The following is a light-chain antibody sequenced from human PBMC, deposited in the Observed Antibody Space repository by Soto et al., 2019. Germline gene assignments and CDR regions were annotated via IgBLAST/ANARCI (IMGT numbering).Light chain of an antibody. J-gene: IGLJ1*01. CDR2: SNN. V-gene: IGLV1-47*01. CDR3: AAWYDSLSGLYV. Sequence: QSVLTQPPSASGTPGQRVTISCSGSTSSIGRNYVYWYQQLPATAPKLAIYSNNQRPSGVPDRFSGSKSGTSASLSIRGLRSEDEADYYCAAWYDSLSGLYVFGTGTQLTVL. CDR1: TSSIGRNY.